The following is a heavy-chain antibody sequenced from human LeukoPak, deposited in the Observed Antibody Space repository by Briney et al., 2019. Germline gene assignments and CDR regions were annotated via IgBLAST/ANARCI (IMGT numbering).Heavy chain of an antibody. CDR2: FDPEDGET. CDR3: ATDKLDYYDSSGYYPFDY. J-gene: IGHJ4*02. V-gene: IGHV1-24*01. D-gene: IGHD3-22*01. Sequence: ASVKVSRKVSGYTLTELSMHWVRQAPGKGLEWMGGFDPEDGETIYAQKFQGRVTMTEDTSTDTAYMELSSLRSEDTAVYYCATDKLDYYDSSGYYPFDYWGQGTLVTVSS. CDR1: GYTLTELS.